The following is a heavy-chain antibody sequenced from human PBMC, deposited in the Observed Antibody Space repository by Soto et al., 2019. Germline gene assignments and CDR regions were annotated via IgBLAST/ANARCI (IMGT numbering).Heavy chain of an antibody. CDR2: IYSSGST. J-gene: IGHJ5*01. CDR3: AREEAVRLERRFDS. V-gene: IGHV4-31*03. D-gene: IGHD6-6*01. Sequence: PSETLSLTCTVSGGSVSSGGYSWNWIRQHPGKGLEWIGYIYSSGSTYYNPSLKSRPTISIDTSQNLFSLKLSSVTAADTAVYFCAREEAVRLERRFDSWGQGTLVTVSS. CDR1: GGSVSSGGYS.